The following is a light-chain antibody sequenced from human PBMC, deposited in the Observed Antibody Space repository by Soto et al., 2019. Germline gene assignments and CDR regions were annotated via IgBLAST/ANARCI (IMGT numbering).Light chain of an antibody. CDR2: EGS. CDR3: CSYAGSSSYV. CDR1: SSDVGSYNL. V-gene: IGLV2-23*01. Sequence: SVLTQPSSVTGSPGQSTTISCTGTSSDVGSYNLVSWYQQHPGKAPKLMIYEGSKRPSGVSNRFSGSKSGNTASLTISGLQAEDEADYYCCSYAGSSSYVFGTGTKVTVL. J-gene: IGLJ1*01.